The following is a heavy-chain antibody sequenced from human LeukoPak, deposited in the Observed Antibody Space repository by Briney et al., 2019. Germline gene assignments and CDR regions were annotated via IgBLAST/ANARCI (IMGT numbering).Heavy chain of an antibody. CDR1: GFTFSSYA. J-gene: IGHJ4*02. Sequence: PGGSLRLSRAASGFTFSSYAMTWVRQAPGKGLEWVSSITVSGLTTYYADSVKGRFTISRDNSKSTLFLQMNSLRAEDTAVYYCAKGLRTLDQWGQGTLVTVSS. CDR2: ITVSGLTT. CDR3: AKGLRTLDQ. V-gene: IGHV3-23*01.